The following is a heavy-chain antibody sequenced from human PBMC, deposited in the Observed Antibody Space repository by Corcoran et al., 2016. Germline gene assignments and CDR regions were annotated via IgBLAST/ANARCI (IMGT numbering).Heavy chain of an antibody. CDR2: INPSGGST. J-gene: IGHJ5*02. D-gene: IGHD3-10*01. V-gene: IGHV1-46*01. Sequence: QVQLVQSGAEVKKPGASVKVSCKASGYTFTSYYMHWVRQAPGQGLEWMGIINPSGGSTSYAQKFQGRVTMTRDTSTSTVYMELSSLRSEDTAVYYCARTLWELGPDNWFDPWGQGTLVTVSS. CDR3: ARTLWELGPDNWFDP. CDR1: GYTFTSYY.